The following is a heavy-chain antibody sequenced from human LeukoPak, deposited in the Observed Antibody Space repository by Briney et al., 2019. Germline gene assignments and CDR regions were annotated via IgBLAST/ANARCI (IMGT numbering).Heavy chain of an antibody. CDR2: INKDENQK. D-gene: IGHD6-19*01. J-gene: IGHJ3*02. Sequence: GGSLRLSCAASRFTFSDYWMTWVRQAPGQGLEWVANINKDENQKQYVDSVKGRFTISRDNAKNSMYLQRNSLRAEDTGVYYCVRNRGWYALDMWGQGTMVTVSS. CDR3: VRNRGWYALDM. CDR1: RFTFSDYW. V-gene: IGHV3-7*01.